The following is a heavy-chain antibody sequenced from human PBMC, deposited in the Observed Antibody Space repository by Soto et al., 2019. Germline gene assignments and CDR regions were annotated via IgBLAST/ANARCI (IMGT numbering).Heavy chain of an antibody. J-gene: IGHJ4*02. CDR1: GFTFTDHG. V-gene: IGHV3-30*19. Sequence: QLVESGGGVVQPGTSLKLSCVTSGFTFTDHGIHWVRQAPGKGLEWVADISFNGIDKWYQDSVEGRFLIFRDNFKGTAYLQMTGLTLEDTAMSYCVGGGGRNGHDTRFDYWGQGTLVTVSS. CDR2: ISFNGIDK. D-gene: IGHD5-12*01. CDR3: VGGGGRNGHDTRFDY.